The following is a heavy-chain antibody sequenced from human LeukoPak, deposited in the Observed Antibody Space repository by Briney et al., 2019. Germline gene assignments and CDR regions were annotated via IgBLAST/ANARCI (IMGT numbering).Heavy chain of an antibody. V-gene: IGHV4-59*01. CDR2: IYYSGST. CDR1: GGSISSYY. J-gene: IGHJ4*02. D-gene: IGHD6-13*01. Sequence: SETLSLTCTVSGGSISSYYWSWIRQPPGKGLEWIGYIYYSGSTNYNPSLKSRVTISVDTSKNQFSLKLSSVTAADTAVYHCARVISGIAAAGSGIDYWGQGTLVTVSS. CDR3: ARVISGIAAAGSGIDY.